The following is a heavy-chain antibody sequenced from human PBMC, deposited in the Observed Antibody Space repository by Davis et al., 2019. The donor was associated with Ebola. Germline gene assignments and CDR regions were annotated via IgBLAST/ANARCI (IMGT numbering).Heavy chain of an antibody. V-gene: IGHV4-61*01. Sequence: SETLSLTCTVSGGSVSSGSYYWSWIRQPPGKGLEWIGYIYYSGSTYYNPSLKSRVTISVDTSKNQFSLKLSSVTAADTAVYYCAVGSSSWYEDYWGQGTLVTVSS. D-gene: IGHD6-13*01. CDR3: AVGSSSWYEDY. CDR2: IYYSGST. J-gene: IGHJ4*02. CDR1: GGSVSSGSYY.